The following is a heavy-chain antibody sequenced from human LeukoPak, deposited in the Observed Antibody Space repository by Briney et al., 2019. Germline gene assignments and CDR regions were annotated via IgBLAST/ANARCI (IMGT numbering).Heavy chain of an antibody. Sequence: GGSLRLSCAASGFTVSSNYMSWVRQAPGKGLEWVSVFYGGVTTYYADSVKGRFTISRDNSKNTLYLQMNSLRAEDTAVYYCASAEPLGPVDYWGQGTLVTVSS. V-gene: IGHV3-66*01. CDR3: ASAEPLGPVDY. CDR1: GFTVSSNY. J-gene: IGHJ4*02. CDR2: FYGGVTT. D-gene: IGHD1-14*01.